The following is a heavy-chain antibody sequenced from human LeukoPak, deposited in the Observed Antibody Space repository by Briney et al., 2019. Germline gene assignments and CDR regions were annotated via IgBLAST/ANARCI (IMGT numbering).Heavy chain of an antibody. CDR1: GFSFNEFT. V-gene: IGHV3-43*01. CDR2: IGWDGDTT. D-gene: IGHD2-8*02. Sequence: GGSLRLSCAASGFSFNEFTTHWLRQAPGKGLEWVALIGWDGDTTFYAESVKGRFTVSRDNSKNSLFLQMNSLKTEDTAFYYCAKDGHYCTATTCFSSWFDPWGQGTLVTVSS. CDR3: AKDGHYCTATTCFSSWFDP. J-gene: IGHJ5*02.